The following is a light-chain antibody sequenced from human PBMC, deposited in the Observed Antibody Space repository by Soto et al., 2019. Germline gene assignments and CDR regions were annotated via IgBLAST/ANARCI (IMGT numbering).Light chain of an antibody. V-gene: IGKV3-15*01. J-gene: IGKJ1*01. CDR2: GAS. CDR1: QSVSSN. CDR3: QQYGSSGT. Sequence: EIVITQSSATLSVSPGERATPSCRASQSVSSNLAWYQQKPGQAPRLLIYGASTRATGIPARFSGSGSGTEFTLTISSLQSEDFAVYYCQQYGSSGTFGQGTKVDI.